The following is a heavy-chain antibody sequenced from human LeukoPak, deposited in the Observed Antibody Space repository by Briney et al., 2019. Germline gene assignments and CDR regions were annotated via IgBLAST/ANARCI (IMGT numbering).Heavy chain of an antibody. D-gene: IGHD2-15*01. V-gene: IGHV1-69*13. Sequence: SVKVSCKASGGTFSSYAISWVQQAPGQGLEWMGGIIPIFGTANYAQKFQGRVTITADESTSTAYMELSSLRSEDTAVYYCARAGVVVAATEDYYDYGMDVWGQGTTVTVSS. J-gene: IGHJ6*02. CDR1: GGTFSSYA. CDR3: ARAGVVVAATEDYYDYGMDV. CDR2: IIPIFGTA.